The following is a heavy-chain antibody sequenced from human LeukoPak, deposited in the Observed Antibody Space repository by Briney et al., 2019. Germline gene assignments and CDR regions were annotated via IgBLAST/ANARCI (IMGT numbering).Heavy chain of an antibody. CDR3: ARDSITMVRGSFDY. V-gene: IGHV3-21*01. Sequence: PGGSLRLSCAASGFTFSSYSMNWVRQAPGKGLEWVSSISSSSSYIYYADSVKGRFTITRDNAKNSLYLQMNSLRAEDTAVYYCARDSITMVRGSFDYWGQGTLVTASS. CDR2: ISSSSSYI. J-gene: IGHJ4*02. CDR1: GFTFSSYS. D-gene: IGHD3-10*01.